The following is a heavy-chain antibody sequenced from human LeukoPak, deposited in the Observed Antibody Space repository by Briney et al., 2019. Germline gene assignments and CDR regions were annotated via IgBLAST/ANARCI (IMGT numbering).Heavy chain of an antibody. CDR3: ARGPGTTKTYYYDSSGSRDAFDI. Sequence: GGSLRLSCAASGFTVSSNYMSWVRQAPGKGLEWVSVIYSGGSTYYADSVKGRFTISRDNSKNTLYLQMNSLRAEDTAVYYCARGPGTTKTYYYDSSGSRDAFDIWGQGTMVTVSS. J-gene: IGHJ3*02. CDR2: IYSGGST. D-gene: IGHD3-22*01. V-gene: IGHV3-53*01. CDR1: GFTVSSNY.